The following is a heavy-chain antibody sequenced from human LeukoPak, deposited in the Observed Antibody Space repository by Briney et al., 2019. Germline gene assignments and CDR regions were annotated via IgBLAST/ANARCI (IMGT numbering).Heavy chain of an antibody. CDR1: GFTFSRYG. CDR3: VRDFTGGSSAFDY. J-gene: IGHJ4*02. Sequence: GGSLRLSCVASGFTFSRYGIHWVRQAPGKGLEWVAVISSDRSGKHYADSVKGRFTISRDNSKNTLYLQMNSLRPEDTAVYYCVRDFTGGSSAFDYWGQGTLVTVSS. CDR2: ISSDRSGK. V-gene: IGHV3-30*03. D-gene: IGHD2-15*01.